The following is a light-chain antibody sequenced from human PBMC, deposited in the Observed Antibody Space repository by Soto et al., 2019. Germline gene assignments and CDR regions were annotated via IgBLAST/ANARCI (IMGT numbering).Light chain of an antibody. CDR3: QQYRHYSRT. CDR2: RAS. J-gene: IGKJ1*01. V-gene: IGKV1-5*03. Sequence: DIQLTQAPSSLSASVGDRVTITCRASQSVDSWLAWYQQKPGKAPNLLISRASTLKSGVPSRFSGSGSGTEFPLTINSLHPDDFATYYCQQYRHYSRTFGQGTKVEI. CDR1: QSVDSW.